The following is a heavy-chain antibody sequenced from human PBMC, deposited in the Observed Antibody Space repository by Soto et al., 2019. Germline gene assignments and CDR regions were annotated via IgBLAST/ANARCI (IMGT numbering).Heavy chain of an antibody. CDR2: IYATGDT. D-gene: IGHD1-26*01. CDR1: GASISGFY. V-gene: IGHV4-4*07. CDR3: VRDGTKNLRDRFEP. Sequence: SETLSLTCTVSGASISGFYWSWIRKSAGKGLEWIGRIYATGDTDYNPSLKSRISMSVDMSKKQFSLTLRSVTAADTAIYYCVRDGTKNLRDRFEPWGRGILVTVSS. J-gene: IGHJ5*02.